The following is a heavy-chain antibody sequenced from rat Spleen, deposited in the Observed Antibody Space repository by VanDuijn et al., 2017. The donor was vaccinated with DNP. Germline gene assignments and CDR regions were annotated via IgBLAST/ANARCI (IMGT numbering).Heavy chain of an antibody. CDR1: GFTFSDYY. J-gene: IGHJ2*01. D-gene: IGHD1-7*01. V-gene: IGHV5-25*01. CDR3: ARHGAYGYGDY. Sequence: EVQLVESGGGLVQPGRSMKLSCAASGFTFSDYYMAWVRQAPTKGLEWVASISPSGGSTYYRDSVKGRFTVSRDDAKSILYLQMDSLRSEDTATDYCARHGAYGYGDYWGQGVMVTVSS. CDR2: ISPSGGST.